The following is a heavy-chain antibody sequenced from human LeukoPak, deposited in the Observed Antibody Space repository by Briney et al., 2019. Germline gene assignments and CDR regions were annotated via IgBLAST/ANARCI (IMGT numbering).Heavy chain of an antibody. V-gene: IGHV1-2*02. J-gene: IGHJ3*02. Sequence: ASVKVSCKASGYTFTDFYLHWVRQAPGQGLEWMGWINPNSGGTNYAQSFQGRVTMTRDTSISTAYMEPSRLRSDDTAMYYCAGVDTTTVTTHGAFDIWGQGTMVTVSS. CDR3: AGVDTTTVTTHGAFDI. CDR1: GYTFTDFY. CDR2: INPNSGGT. D-gene: IGHD4-17*01.